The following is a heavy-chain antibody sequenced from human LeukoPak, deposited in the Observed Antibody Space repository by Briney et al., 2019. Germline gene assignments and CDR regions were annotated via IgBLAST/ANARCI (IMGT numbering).Heavy chain of an antibody. CDR3: ARRGSVPAAMPYDY. V-gene: IGHV4-34*01. CDR2: INHSGST. CDR1: GGSFSGYY. J-gene: IGHJ4*02. Sequence: SETLSLTCAVYGGSFSGYYWSWICQPPGKGLEWIGEINHSGSTNYNPSLKSRVTISVDTSKNQFSLKLSSVTAADTAVYYCARRGSVPAAMPYDYWGQGTLVTVSS. D-gene: IGHD2-2*01.